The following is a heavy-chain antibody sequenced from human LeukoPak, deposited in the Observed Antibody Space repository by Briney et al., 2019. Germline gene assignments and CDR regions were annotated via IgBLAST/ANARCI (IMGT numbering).Heavy chain of an antibody. V-gene: IGHV3-33*01. J-gene: IGHJ4*02. CDR2: IWYDGSNK. Sequence: PGGSLRLSCAASGFTFSSYGMHWVRQAPGKGLEWVAVIWYDGSNKYYADSVKGRFTISRDNSKNTLYLQMNSLRAEDTAVYYCARALMNHKNGYWGQGTLVTVSS. CDR1: GFTFSSYG. D-gene: IGHD1-14*01. CDR3: ARALMNHKNGY.